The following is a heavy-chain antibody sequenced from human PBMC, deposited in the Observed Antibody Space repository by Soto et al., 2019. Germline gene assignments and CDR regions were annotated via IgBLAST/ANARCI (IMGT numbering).Heavy chain of an antibody. CDR2: ISGDGVTK. J-gene: IGHJ4*02. CDR3: AREYYGLLTGYYTDY. Sequence: EVQLVESGGDLVQRGGSLRLSCAASGFPFSSYWMHWVRHTPGKGLDWVARISGDGVTKYYADSVTGRFTVSRDNAKNTLSLQISGLRAEDTAVYYCAREYYGLLTGYYTDYGSQGTLVSFSS. CDR1: GFPFSSYW. V-gene: IGHV3-74*01. D-gene: IGHD3-9*01.